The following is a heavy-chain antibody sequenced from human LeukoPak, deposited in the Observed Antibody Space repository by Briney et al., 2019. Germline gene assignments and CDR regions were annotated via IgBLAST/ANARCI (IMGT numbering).Heavy chain of an antibody. V-gene: IGHV4-30-2*01. Sequence: SETLSLTCTVSGGSISSGGYYWSWIRQHPGKGLEWIGYIYHSGSTYYNPSLKSRVTISVDRSKNQFSLKLSSVTAADTAVYYCASRRGGWDFDYWGQGTLVTVSS. CDR3: ASRRGGWDFDY. D-gene: IGHD3-10*01. CDR2: IYHSGST. J-gene: IGHJ4*02. CDR1: GGSISSGGYY.